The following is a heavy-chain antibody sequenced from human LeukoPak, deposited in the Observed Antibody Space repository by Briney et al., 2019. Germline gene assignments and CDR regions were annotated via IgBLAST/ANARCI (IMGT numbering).Heavy chain of an antibody. CDR3: ARVSDFWSGYYFPSDY. D-gene: IGHD3-3*01. CDR2: ISSNGGST. V-gene: IGHV3-64*01. J-gene: IGHJ4*02. Sequence: PGGSLRLSCAASGFTFSSYAMHWVRQAPGKGLEYVSAISSNGGSTYYANSVKGRFTISSDNSKNTLYLQMGSLRAEDMAVYYCARVSDFWSGYYFPSDYCGQGTLVTVSS. CDR1: GFTFSSYA.